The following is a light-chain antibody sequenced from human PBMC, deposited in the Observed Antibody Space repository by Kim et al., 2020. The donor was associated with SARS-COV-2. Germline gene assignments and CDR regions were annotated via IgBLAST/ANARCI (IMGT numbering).Light chain of an antibody. CDR3: QAWDRSTVI. J-gene: IGLJ2*01. V-gene: IGLV3-1*01. Sequence: SYELTQPPSVSVSPGQTASITCSGDKLGYKYVCWYQQKPGQSPVLIIYQDNKRPSGIPERFSGSNSGNTATLTISGTQAMDEADFYCQAWDRSTVIFGGG. CDR1: KLGYKY. CDR2: QDN.